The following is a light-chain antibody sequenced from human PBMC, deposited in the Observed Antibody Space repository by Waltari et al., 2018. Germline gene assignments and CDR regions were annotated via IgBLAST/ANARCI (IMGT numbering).Light chain of an antibody. V-gene: IGLV2-14*01. J-gene: IGLJ3*02. CDR2: EVS. CDR3: SSYTSSTNWV. Sequence: QSALTQPASLSGSPGQSITIPCPGTSSDVGGYNYVCWYQQHPGKAPKLMIYEVSNRPTGVSNRFAGSKSGNTASLTISGLQAEDEADYYCSSYTSSTNWVFGGGTKLTVL. CDR1: SSDVGGYNY.